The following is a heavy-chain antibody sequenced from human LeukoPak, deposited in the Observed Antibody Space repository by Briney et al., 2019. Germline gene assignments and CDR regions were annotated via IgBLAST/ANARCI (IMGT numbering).Heavy chain of an antibody. CDR3: AKDIGCSSTSCYVAYYYGMDV. J-gene: IGHJ6*02. Sequence: GRSLRLSCAASGFTFDDYAMHWVRQAPGKGPEWVSGISWNSGSIGYADSVKGRFTISRDNAKNSLYLQMNSLRAEDTALYYCAKDIGCSSTSCYVAYYYGMDVWGQGTTVTVSS. CDR2: ISWNSGSI. D-gene: IGHD2-2*01. CDR1: GFTFDDYA. V-gene: IGHV3-9*01.